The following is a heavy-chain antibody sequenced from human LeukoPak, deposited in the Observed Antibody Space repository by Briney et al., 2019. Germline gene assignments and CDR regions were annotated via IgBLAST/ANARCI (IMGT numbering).Heavy chain of an antibody. Sequence: GGSLRLSCAASGFTVSSNYMSWVRQAPGKGLEWVAVIWYDGSNKYYADSVKGRFTISRDNSKNTLYLQMNSLRAEDTAVYYCARDHPSGALDYWGQGTLVTVSS. CDR1: GFTVSSNY. CDR2: IWYDGSNK. D-gene: IGHD6-19*01. V-gene: IGHV3-33*08. J-gene: IGHJ4*02. CDR3: ARDHPSGALDY.